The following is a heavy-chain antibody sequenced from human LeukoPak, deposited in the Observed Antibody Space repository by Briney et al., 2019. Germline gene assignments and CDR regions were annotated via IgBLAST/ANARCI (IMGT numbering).Heavy chain of an antibody. CDR2: ISGSGGST. V-gene: IGHV3-23*01. J-gene: IGHJ4*02. CDR3: AKDQAGYSSSWYDY. D-gene: IGHD6-13*01. CDR1: GFTFSSYA. Sequence: GGSLRLSCAASGFTFSSYAMSWVRRAPGKGLEWVSAISGSGGSTYYADSVKGRFTISRDISKNTLYLQMNSLRAEDTAVYYCAKDQAGYSSSWYDYWGQGTLVTVSS.